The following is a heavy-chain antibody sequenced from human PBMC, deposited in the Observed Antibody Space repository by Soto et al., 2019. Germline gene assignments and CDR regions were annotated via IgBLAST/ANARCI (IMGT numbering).Heavy chain of an antibody. Sequence: EHLQQWGAGLLRPSETLSLTCTVSGESFGAYYWWWIRHSQGKGQGWIGEVDQSGDNKDNSSLKSRVTISEDPSKNQFSLRMTSMTASDTGVYYCARGFSNSVTTRFDSGGQGTLVTRSS. CDR2: VDQSGDN. CDR3: ARGFSNSVTTRFDS. D-gene: IGHD4-17*01. J-gene: IGHJ4*02. CDR1: GESFGAYY. V-gene: IGHV4-34*01.